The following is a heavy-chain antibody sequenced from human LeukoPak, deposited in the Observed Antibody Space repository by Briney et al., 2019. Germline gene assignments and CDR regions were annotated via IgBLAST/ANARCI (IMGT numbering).Heavy chain of an antibody. Sequence: SETLSLTCAVYGGSFSGYYWSWIRQPPGKGLECIGEINHSGSTNYNPSLKSRVTISVDTSKNQFSLKLSSVTAADTAVYYCARGGGTGRPPSYFDYWGQGTLVTVSS. D-gene: IGHD3/OR15-3a*01. CDR3: ARGGGTGRPPSYFDY. CDR2: INHSGST. V-gene: IGHV4-34*01. CDR1: GGSFSGYY. J-gene: IGHJ4*02.